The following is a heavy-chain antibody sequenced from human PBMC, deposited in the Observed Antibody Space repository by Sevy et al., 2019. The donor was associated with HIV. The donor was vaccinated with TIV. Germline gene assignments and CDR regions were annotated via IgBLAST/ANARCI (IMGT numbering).Heavy chain of an antibody. CDR2: VYYSGTT. CDR1: GGSIDNYF. CDR3: ATSRDWAEDY. V-gene: IGHV4-59*01. D-gene: IGHD3-9*01. Sequence: SETLSLTCTVSGGSIDNYFWSWIRQPPGKGLEWIGYVYYSGTTNHNPSLKSRVTISIDTSKKQFSLKLNSVTAADTAVYYCATSRDWAEDYWGQRTLVTVSS. J-gene: IGHJ4*02.